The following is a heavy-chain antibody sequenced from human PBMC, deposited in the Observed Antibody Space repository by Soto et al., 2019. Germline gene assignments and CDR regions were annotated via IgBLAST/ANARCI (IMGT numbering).Heavy chain of an antibody. Sequence: QVQLVQSGAEVKKPGSSVKVSCKASGGTFSSYAISWVRQAPGQGLEWMGGIIPIFGTANYAQKFQGRVTITADESTSTAYMELSSLRSEDTAVYYCARDRDSSSWYGGGSWFDPWGQGTLVTVSS. V-gene: IGHV1-69*01. CDR2: IIPIFGTA. J-gene: IGHJ5*02. CDR3: ARDRDSSSWYGGGSWFDP. D-gene: IGHD6-13*01. CDR1: GGTFSSYA.